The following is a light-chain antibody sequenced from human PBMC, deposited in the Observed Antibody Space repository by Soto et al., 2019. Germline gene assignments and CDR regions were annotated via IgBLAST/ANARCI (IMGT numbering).Light chain of an antibody. Sequence: EIVLTQSPGTLSFSPGERATLSCRASQSVSSSYLAWYQQKPGQAPRLLIYGASIRATGIPDRFSGSGSGTAFTLTISRLEPEDFAVYYCQQYGSSLCTFGQGTKVEI. J-gene: IGKJ1*01. CDR3: QQYGSSLCT. V-gene: IGKV3-20*01. CDR2: GAS. CDR1: QSVSSSY.